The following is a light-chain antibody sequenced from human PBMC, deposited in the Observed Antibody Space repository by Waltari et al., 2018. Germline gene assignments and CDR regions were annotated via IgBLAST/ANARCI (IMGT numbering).Light chain of an antibody. Sequence: EIMMTQSPATLSVSPGERATLSCRARQSVSTDLAWSQQKPGQAPSLLIYGASTRAAGVPARFSGSGSGTDFTLTISSLQSEDFAVYYCQQYNNWPPWTFGQGTKVEV. CDR3: QQYNNWPPWT. CDR2: GAS. J-gene: IGKJ1*01. V-gene: IGKV3-15*01. CDR1: QSVSTD.